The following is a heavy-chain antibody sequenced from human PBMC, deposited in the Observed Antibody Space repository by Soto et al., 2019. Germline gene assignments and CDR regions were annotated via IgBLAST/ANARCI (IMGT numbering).Heavy chain of an antibody. V-gene: IGHV1-2*02. Sequence: QVQLVQSGAEVKKPGASVKVSCKASGYTFTGYYMHWVRQAPGQGLEWMGWINPNSGGTNYAQKYQGRLTMTRDTSHSTAYLERSRLRSDDTAVYYCARGTRNWNYEWSWFDPWGQGTLVTVSS. CDR2: INPNSGGT. J-gene: IGHJ5*02. CDR1: GYTFTGYY. CDR3: ARGTRNWNYEWSWFDP. D-gene: IGHD1-7*01.